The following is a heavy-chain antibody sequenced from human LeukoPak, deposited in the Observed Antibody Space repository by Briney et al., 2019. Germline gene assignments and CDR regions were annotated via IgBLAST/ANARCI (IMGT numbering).Heavy chain of an antibody. CDR1: GFSFSSYG. CDR3: AKAIVVVTATTRPGKYYFDY. V-gene: IGHV3-30*18. D-gene: IGHD2-21*02. J-gene: IGHJ4*02. Sequence: GRSLRLSCAASGFSFSSYGMHWVRQAPGKGLEWVAVISYDGSKKYYADSVKGRFTISRDNSKNTLFLQVNSLRADDTAVYYCAKAIVVVTATTRPGKYYFDYWGQGTLVTVSS. CDR2: ISYDGSKK.